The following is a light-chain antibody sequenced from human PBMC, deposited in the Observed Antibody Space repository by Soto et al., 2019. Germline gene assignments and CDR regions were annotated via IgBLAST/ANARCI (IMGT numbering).Light chain of an antibody. Sequence: QTVVTQSPSASASLGASVKLTCTLSSGHITYAIAWHQQQPEKGPRYLMKLNSDGSHSKGDGIPDRFSGSSSGAERYLTISSLQSEDEADYYCQTWVTGPPWVFGGGTKVTVL. CDR3: QTWVTGPPWV. CDR2: LNSDGSH. V-gene: IGLV4-69*01. J-gene: IGLJ3*02. CDR1: SGHITYA.